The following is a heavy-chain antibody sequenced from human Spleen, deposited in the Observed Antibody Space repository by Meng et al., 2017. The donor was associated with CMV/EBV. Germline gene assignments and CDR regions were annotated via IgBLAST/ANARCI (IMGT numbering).Heavy chain of an antibody. V-gene: IGHV3-9*01. D-gene: IGHD3-22*01. CDR3: AKASALYYYDSSGYYDY. CDR2: ISWNSGSI. J-gene: IGHJ4*02. Sequence: GGSLRLSCAASGFTFDDYAMHWVRQAPGKGLEWVSGISWNSGSIGYADSVKGRFTISRDNAKNSLYLQMNSLRVEDTALYYCAKASALYYYDSSGYYDYWGQGTLVTVSS. CDR1: GFTFDDYA.